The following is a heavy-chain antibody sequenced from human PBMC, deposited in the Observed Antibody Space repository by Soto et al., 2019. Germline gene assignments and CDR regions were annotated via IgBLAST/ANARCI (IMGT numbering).Heavy chain of an antibody. CDR3: ARVGNHIPYYYYYYMDV. Sequence: PGGSLRLSFAASGFTFSSYGMHGVRQAPGKGLEWVAVIWYDGSNKYYADSVKGRFTISRDNSKNTLYLQMNSLRAEDTAVYYCARVGNHIPYYYYYYMDVWGKGTTVTVSS. V-gene: IGHV3-33*01. J-gene: IGHJ6*03. CDR2: IWYDGSNK. D-gene: IGHD2-21*01. CDR1: GFTFSSYG.